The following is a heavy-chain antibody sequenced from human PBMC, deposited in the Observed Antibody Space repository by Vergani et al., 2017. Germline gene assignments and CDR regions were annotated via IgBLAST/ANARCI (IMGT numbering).Heavy chain of an antibody. CDR1: GYSFTSYW. Sequence: EVQLVQSGAEVKKPGESLKISCKGSGYSFTSYWIGWVRQMPGKGLEWMGIISLGDSDTIYSPSFQGQVTISAEKSISTAYLPWSSLTASATAMYYWARAGYCSGTSCPTLSHYGMDVWGQGTTVTVSS. CDR2: ISLGDSDT. CDR3: ARAGYCSGTSCPTLSHYGMDV. J-gene: IGHJ6*02. V-gene: IGHV5-51*01. D-gene: IGHD2-2*01.